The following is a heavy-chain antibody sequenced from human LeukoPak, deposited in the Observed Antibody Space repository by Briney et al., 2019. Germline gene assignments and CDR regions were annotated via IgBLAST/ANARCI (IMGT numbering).Heavy chain of an antibody. D-gene: IGHD4-23*01. V-gene: IGHV4-31*03. CDR3: ASDTLMTTVAIDAFDI. J-gene: IGHJ3*02. CDR2: IYYSGST. Sequence: PSQTLSLTCTVSGGSISSGGYYWSWIRQHPGKGLEWIGYIYYSGSTYYNPSLKSRVTISVDTSKNQFSLKLSSVTAADAAVYYCASDTLMTTVAIDAFDIWGQGTMVTVSS. CDR1: GGSISSGGYY.